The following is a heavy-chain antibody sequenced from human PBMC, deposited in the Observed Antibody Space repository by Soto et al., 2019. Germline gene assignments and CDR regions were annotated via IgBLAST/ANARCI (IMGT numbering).Heavy chain of an antibody. Sequence: GASVMVSCKASGYTFTGKYLHWVRQAPGQGLEWMGWINPNSGVTNYSEKFQGRVTMTRDTSISTAYMDLTRLKSDDTAVYYCARDIVSTTGCFDPWGQGTLVTVSS. CDR1: GYTFTGKY. V-gene: IGHV1-2*02. J-gene: IGHJ5*02. D-gene: IGHD3-16*02. CDR3: ARDIVSTTGCFDP. CDR2: INPNSGVT.